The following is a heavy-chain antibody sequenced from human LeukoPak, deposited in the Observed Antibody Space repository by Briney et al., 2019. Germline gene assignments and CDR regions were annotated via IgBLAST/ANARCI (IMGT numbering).Heavy chain of an antibody. CDR3: ARDRQWFGDPTEVYHYYYGMDV. CDR2: IIPIFGTA. CDR1: GGTYSSYA. D-gene: IGHD3-10*01. J-gene: IGHJ6*02. V-gene: IGHV1-69*13. Sequence: SVKVSCKASGGTYSSYAISWVRQAPGQGLEWMGGIIPIFGTANYAQKFQGRVTITADESTSTAYMELSSLRSEDTAVYYCARDRQWFGDPTEVYHYYYGMDVWGQGTTVTVSS.